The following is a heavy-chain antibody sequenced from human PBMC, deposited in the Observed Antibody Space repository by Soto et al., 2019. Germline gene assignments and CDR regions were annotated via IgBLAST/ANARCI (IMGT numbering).Heavy chain of an antibody. D-gene: IGHD6-13*01. CDR2: TYYRSKWYN. CDR1: GDSVSTNRAT. Sequence: QVQLQQSGPGLVKPSQTLSLTCAISGDSVSTNRATRDWIRQSPSRGLEWLGRTYYRSKWYNDYAVSVQCRIPINPAPSNNQLSLQLNSVNPDDTAEYYCVRLKGNSWLDYWGQGTLVTVSS. V-gene: IGHV6-1*01. CDR3: VRLKGNSWLDY. J-gene: IGHJ4*02.